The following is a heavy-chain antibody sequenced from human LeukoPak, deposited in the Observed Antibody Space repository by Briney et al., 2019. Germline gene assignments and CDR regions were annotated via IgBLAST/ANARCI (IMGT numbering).Heavy chain of an antibody. D-gene: IGHD5-18*01. CDR1: GFTFTSSA. CDR2: IVVGSGNT. V-gene: IGHV1-58*01. Sequence: SVKVSCKASGFTFTSSAVQWVRQARGQRLEWIGWIVVGSGNTNYAQKFQERVTITRDMSTSTAYMELSSLRSEDTAVYYCAAGVGQLWLLLDYRGQGTLVTVSS. CDR3: AAGVGQLWLLLDY. J-gene: IGHJ4*02.